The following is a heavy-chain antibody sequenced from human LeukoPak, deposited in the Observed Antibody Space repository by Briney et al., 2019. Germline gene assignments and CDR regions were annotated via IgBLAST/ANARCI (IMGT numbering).Heavy chain of an antibody. Sequence: SETLSLTCAVYGGSFSGYYWSWIRQPPGKGLEWIGEINHSGSTNYNPSLKSRVTISVDTSKNQFSLKLSSVTAADTAVYYCARDHLYGMDVWGQGTTVTVSS. CDR3: ARDHLYGMDV. CDR2: INHSGST. CDR1: GGSFSGYY. V-gene: IGHV4-34*09. J-gene: IGHJ6*02.